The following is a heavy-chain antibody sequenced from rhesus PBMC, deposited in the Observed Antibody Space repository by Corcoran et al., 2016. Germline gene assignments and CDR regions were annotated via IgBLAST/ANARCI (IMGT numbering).Heavy chain of an antibody. V-gene: IGHV1S9*01. D-gene: IGHD1-1*01. J-gene: IGHJ6*01. CDR3: TRAAHYGLDS. CDR2: ITPSNCGT. CDR1: GYTFTSYY. Sequence: QVQLVQSGAEVKKPGASVKLSCKASGYTFTSYYVNWVRQAPGKVLEWMGGITPSNCGTGNAKKFQGRVTMTRDTSRSTVYMELNSLRSEDTAVYYCTRAAHYGLDSWGQGVVVTVSS.